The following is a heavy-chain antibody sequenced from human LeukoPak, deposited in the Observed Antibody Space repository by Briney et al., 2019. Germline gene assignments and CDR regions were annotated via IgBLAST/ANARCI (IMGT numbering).Heavy chain of an antibody. CDR3: AKRPYYYDSSGYYSY. CDR2: ISGSGGST. V-gene: IGHV3-23*01. D-gene: IGHD3-22*01. J-gene: IGHJ4*02. Sequence: PGGSLRLSCAASGFTFSSYAMSWVRQAPGKGLELVSAISGSGGSTYYADSVKGRFTISRDNSKNTLYLQMNSLRAEDTAVYYCAKRPYYYDSSGYYSYWGQGTLVTVSS. CDR1: GFTFSSYA.